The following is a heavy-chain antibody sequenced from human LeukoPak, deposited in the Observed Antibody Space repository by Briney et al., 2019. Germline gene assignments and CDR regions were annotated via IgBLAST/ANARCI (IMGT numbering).Heavy chain of an antibody. CDR1: GFTFSSYA. J-gene: IGHJ4*02. Sequence: GGSLRLSCAASGFTFSSYAMSWVRQAPGKGLEWVSAISGSGGSTYYADSVKGRFAISRDNSKNTLYLQMNSLRAEDTAVYYCAKDLGLWFGETLFDYWGQGTLVTVSS. D-gene: IGHD3-10*01. CDR2: ISGSGGST. V-gene: IGHV3-23*01. CDR3: AKDLGLWFGETLFDY.